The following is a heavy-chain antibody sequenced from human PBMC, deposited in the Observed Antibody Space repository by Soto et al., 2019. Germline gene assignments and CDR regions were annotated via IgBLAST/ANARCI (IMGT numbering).Heavy chain of an antibody. D-gene: IGHD5-18*01. CDR2: ISYDGTDK. J-gene: IGHJ6*02. Sequence: QVQLVESGGGVVQPGRSLRLSCAASGFTFSSYGIHWVRQAPGKGLEWVALISYDGTDKYYADSVKGRFTISRDKSKNTLYLQMSSLGPEDTAVYYCVKERYAQLWLEDYGMDVWGQGTTVTV. CDR3: VKERYAQLWLEDYGMDV. V-gene: IGHV3-30*18. CDR1: GFTFSSYG.